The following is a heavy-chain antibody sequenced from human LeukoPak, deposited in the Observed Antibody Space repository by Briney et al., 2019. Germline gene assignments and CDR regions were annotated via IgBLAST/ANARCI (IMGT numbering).Heavy chain of an antibody. CDR2: ISYDGSNK. D-gene: IGHD5-12*01. CDR1: GFTFSSYA. J-gene: IGHJ4*02. Sequence: PGGSLRLSCAASGFTFSSYAVHWVRQAPGKGLEWVAVISYDGSNKYYADSVKGRFTISRDNSKNTLYLQMNSLRAEDTAVYYCASNIVATIGDYWGQGTLVTVSS. V-gene: IGHV3-30-3*01. CDR3: ASNIVATIGDY.